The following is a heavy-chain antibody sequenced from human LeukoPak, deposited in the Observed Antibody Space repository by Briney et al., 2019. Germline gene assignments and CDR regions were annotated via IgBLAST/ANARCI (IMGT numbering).Heavy chain of an antibody. V-gene: IGHV3-74*01. CDR1: RFTFSSYW. CDR2: INSDGSST. J-gene: IGHJ4*02. CDR3: ARDLTSGSYDG. D-gene: IGHD1-26*01. Sequence: GGSLRLSCAASRFTFSSYWMHWVRHAPGKGLVWVSRINSDGSSTSYADSVKGRFTISRDNAKNTLYLQMNSLRAEDTAVYYCARDLTSGSYDGWGQGTLVTVSS.